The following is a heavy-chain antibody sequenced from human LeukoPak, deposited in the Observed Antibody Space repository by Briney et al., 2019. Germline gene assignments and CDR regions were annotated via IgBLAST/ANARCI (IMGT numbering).Heavy chain of an antibody. CDR3: ARSPLIIAAAGSFDY. J-gene: IGHJ4*02. CDR1: GFTFSSYG. V-gene: IGHV3-33*01. CDR2: IWYDGSNK. D-gene: IGHD6-13*01. Sequence: GGSLRLSCAASGFTFSSYGMHWVRQAPGNGLEWVAVIWYDGSNKYYADSVKGRFTISRDNSKNTLYLQMNSLRAEDTAVYYCARSPLIIAAAGSFDYWGQGTLVTVSS.